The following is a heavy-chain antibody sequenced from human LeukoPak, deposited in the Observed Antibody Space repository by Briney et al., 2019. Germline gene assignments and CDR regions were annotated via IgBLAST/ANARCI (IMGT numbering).Heavy chain of an antibody. CDR3: AREGEFYPIGGFDP. D-gene: IGHD1-26*01. CDR1: GYSISSGYY. Sequence: SETLSLTCAVSGYSISSGYYWGWIRQPPGKGLEWIGSIYHSGSTYCNPSLKSRVTISVDTSKNQFSLKLSSVTAADTAVYYCAREGEFYPIGGFDPWGQGTLVTVSS. V-gene: IGHV4-38-2*02. J-gene: IGHJ5*02. CDR2: IYHSGST.